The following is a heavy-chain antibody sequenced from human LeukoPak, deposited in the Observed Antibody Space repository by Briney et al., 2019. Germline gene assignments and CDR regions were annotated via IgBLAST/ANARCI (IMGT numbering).Heavy chain of an antibody. Sequence: ASETLSLTCTVSGGSISSYYWSWIRQPPGKGLEWIGYIYYSGSTNYNPSLKSRVTISVDTSKNQFSLKLSSVTAADTAVYYCARAAAGTHYFGYWGQGTLVTVSS. CDR3: ARAAAGTHYFGY. CDR2: IYYSGST. V-gene: IGHV4-59*01. CDR1: GGSISSYY. D-gene: IGHD6-13*01. J-gene: IGHJ4*02.